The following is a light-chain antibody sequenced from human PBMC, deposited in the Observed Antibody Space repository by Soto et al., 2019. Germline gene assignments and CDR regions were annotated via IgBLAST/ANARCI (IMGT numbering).Light chain of an antibody. CDR3: SSYTSRSTPWV. CDR1: SSDVGGYHY. Sequence: QSALPQPPSVSGSPGQSITISCTGTSSDVGGYHYVSWYQQHPGKAPKLMIYEVSNRPSGVSNRFSGSKSGNTASLTISGLHAEDEADYYCSSYTSRSTPWVFGGGTKLTVL. V-gene: IGLV2-14*01. CDR2: EVS. J-gene: IGLJ3*02.